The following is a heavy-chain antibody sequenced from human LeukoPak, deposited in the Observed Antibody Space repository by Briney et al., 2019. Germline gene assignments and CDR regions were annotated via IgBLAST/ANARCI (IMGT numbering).Heavy chain of an antibody. V-gene: IGHV4-61*02. Sequence: SETLSLTCTVSGGSISSGSYYWSWIRQPAGKGLEWIGRIYTSGSTNYNPSLKSRVTMSVGTSKNHFSLSLRSVTAADTAVYYCSRHWYCGGDCYDEFWGQGTLVTVSS. CDR3: SRHWYCGGDCYDEF. CDR1: GGSISSGSYY. CDR2: IYTSGST. D-gene: IGHD2-21*02. J-gene: IGHJ4*02.